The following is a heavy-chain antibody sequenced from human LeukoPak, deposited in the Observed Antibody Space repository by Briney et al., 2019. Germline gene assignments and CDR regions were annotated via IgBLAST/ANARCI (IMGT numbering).Heavy chain of an antibody. V-gene: IGHV1-2*02. CDR1: GYTFTGYY. J-gene: IGHJ4*02. D-gene: IGHD6-19*01. Sequence: ASVKVSCKASGYTFTGYYMHWVRQAPGQGLGWMGWINPNSGGTNYAQKFQGRVTMTRDTSISTAYMELSRLRSDDTAVYYCARPKSSGWQYFDYWGQGTLGTVSS. CDR2: INPNSGGT. CDR3: ARPKSSGWQYFDY.